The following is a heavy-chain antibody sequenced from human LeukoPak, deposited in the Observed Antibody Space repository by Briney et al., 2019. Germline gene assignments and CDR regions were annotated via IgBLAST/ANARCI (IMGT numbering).Heavy chain of an antibody. D-gene: IGHD3-10*01. Sequence: PGGSLRLSCVASGFTFSSSAMSWVRQAPGRGLEWVSAISGSDGGTYCADSVKGRFTISRDNSKNTLYMQMNSLRAEDTAVYYCGRGGLFYGMDVWGQGTTVTVSS. J-gene: IGHJ6*02. CDR2: ISGSDGGT. CDR1: GFTFSSSA. CDR3: GRGGLFYGMDV. V-gene: IGHV3-23*01.